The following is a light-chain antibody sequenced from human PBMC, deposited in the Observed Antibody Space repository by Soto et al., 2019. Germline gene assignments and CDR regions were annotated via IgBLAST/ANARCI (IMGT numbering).Light chain of an antibody. CDR3: TSYSNINILGV. CDR2: EVS. V-gene: IGLV2-14*01. CDR1: SRDSYGYYY. Sequence: QSALTQPASVSGTPGQSITISCSGISRDSYGYYYVSWYQEYPGKVPKLLIYEVSNRPSGVSDRFSGSKSGNTASLTISGLQAEHEADYDCTSYSNINILGVFGTGTKVTVL. J-gene: IGLJ1*01.